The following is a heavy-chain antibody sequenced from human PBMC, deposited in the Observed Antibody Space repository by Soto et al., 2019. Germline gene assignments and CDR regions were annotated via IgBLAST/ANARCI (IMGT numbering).Heavy chain of an antibody. D-gene: IGHD6-6*01. Sequence: SETLSLTCTVSGGSISSYYWSWIRQPPGKGLEWIGYIYYSGSTNYNPSLKSRVTISVDTSKNQFSLKLSSVTAADTAVYYCARVRQLQEYYFDYWGQGTLVTVSS. CDR1: GGSISSYY. V-gene: IGHV4-59*01. CDR3: ARVRQLQEYYFDY. CDR2: IYYSGST. J-gene: IGHJ4*02.